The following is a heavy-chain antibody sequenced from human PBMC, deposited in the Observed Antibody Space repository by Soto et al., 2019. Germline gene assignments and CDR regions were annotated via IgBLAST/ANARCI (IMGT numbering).Heavy chain of an antibody. Sequence: GASVKVSCKASGYTFTSYYMHWVRQAPGQGLEWMGIINPSGGSTSYAQKFQGRVTMTRDTSTSTVYMELSSLRSEDTAVYYCASNYGDYVPFDYWGQGTLVTVSS. V-gene: IGHV1-46*01. CDR1: GYTFTSYY. CDR3: ASNYGDYVPFDY. CDR2: INPSGGST. D-gene: IGHD4-17*01. J-gene: IGHJ4*02.